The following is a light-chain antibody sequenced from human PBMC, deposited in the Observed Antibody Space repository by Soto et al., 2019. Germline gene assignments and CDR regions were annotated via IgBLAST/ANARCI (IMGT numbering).Light chain of an antibody. CDR3: QQYYSYPPT. V-gene: IGKV1-8*01. Sequence: AIRMTQSPSSLSASTGDRVTITCRASQGISSYLAWYQQKPGKAPKLLIYAASTLQSGVPSRFSGSGSGTDLTLTIGCLQSEDFATYYCQQYYSYPPTFGQGTKLENK. CDR1: QGISSY. CDR2: AAS. J-gene: IGKJ2*01.